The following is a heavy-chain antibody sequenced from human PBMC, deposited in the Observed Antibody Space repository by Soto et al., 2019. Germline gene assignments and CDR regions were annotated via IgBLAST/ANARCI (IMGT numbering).Heavy chain of an antibody. CDR1: GYTFTDYH. CDR3: ARDLGGWPDY. D-gene: IGHD2-15*01. J-gene: IGHJ4*02. Sequence: GASVKVSCKASGYTFTDYHLHWVRQAPGQSLEWMGWINAGNGNTKYSQKFQGRVTITRDTSASTAYMELSSLRSEDTAVYYCARDLGGWPDYWGQGTLVTVSS. CDR2: INAGNGNT. V-gene: IGHV1-3*01.